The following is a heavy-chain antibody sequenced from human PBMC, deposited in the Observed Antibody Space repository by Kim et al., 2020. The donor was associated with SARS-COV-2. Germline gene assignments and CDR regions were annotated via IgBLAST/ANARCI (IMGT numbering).Heavy chain of an antibody. V-gene: IGHV5-51*01. D-gene: IGHD1-1*01. CDR2: IWPGDSQT. CDR3: ATHHTTGTSSAFDI. Sequence: GESLKISCEASGHTFTTYWIDWVRQMPGKGLEWLGIIWPGDSQTRYSPSFQGQVTIPADQSITTAYLYWSSLKASDTAMYYCATHHTTGTSSAFDIWGQG. J-gene: IGHJ3*02. CDR1: GHTFTTYW.